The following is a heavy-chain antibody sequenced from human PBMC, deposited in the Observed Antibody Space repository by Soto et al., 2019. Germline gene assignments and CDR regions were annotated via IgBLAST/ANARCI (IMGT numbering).Heavy chain of an antibody. D-gene: IGHD6-13*01. V-gene: IGHV3-48*03. CDR3: AKCSNWFYFDF. CDR1: GFTFSSYE. Sequence: HPGGSLRLSCVAPGFTFSSYEMNWVRQAPGKGLEWVSYIGSTGSTIYYADSVKGRFTISRDNAKNSLYLQMNSLRAEDTAVYYCAKCSNWFYFDFWGQGTLVTVSS. J-gene: IGHJ4*02. CDR2: IGSTGSTI.